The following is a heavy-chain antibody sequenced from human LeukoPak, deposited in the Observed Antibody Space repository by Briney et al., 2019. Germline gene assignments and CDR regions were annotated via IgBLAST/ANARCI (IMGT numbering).Heavy chain of an antibody. V-gene: IGHV3-30*02. Sequence: GGSLGLSCVASGFIFSSYGMHWVRQAPGKGLEWVAFTRFDGTTKYYADSLKGRFTTSRDNSKNTVYLQMNSLKTEDTAVYYCARDSPAYSLYYWGQGTLVTVSS. CDR1: GFIFSSYG. J-gene: IGHJ4*02. CDR2: TRFDGTTK. D-gene: IGHD5-18*01. CDR3: ARDSPAYSLYY.